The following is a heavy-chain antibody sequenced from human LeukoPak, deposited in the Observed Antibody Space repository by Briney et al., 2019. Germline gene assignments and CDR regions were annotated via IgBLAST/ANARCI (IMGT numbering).Heavy chain of an antibody. CDR2: IYHNGRT. CDR3: ARPLGYCSDSRCPQSWFDP. Sequence: PSGTLSLTCAVSGGSISSSNWWSWVRQPPGKGLEWIGEIYHNGRTNYNPSLKSRVIMSVDTSKNQFSLKLSSVTAADTAVYYCARPLGYCSDSRCPQSWFDPWGQGTLVTVSS. V-gene: IGHV4-4*02. D-gene: IGHD2-15*01. J-gene: IGHJ5*02. CDR1: GGSISSSNW.